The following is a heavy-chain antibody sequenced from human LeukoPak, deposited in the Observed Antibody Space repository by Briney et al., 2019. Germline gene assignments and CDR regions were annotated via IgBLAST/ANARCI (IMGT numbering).Heavy chain of an antibody. CDR2: IKQDGSEK. J-gene: IGHJ6*03. D-gene: IGHD1-26*01. CDR3: ARLGWERVAYYYYYMDV. CDR1: GFTFSTYW. Sequence: GGSLRLSCVVSGFTFSTYWMSWVRQAPGKGLECVATIKQDGSEKYYVDSVKGRFTISRDNAKNSLYLQMNSLRAEDTAVYYCARLGWERVAYYYYYMDVWGKGTTVTVSS. V-gene: IGHV3-7*01.